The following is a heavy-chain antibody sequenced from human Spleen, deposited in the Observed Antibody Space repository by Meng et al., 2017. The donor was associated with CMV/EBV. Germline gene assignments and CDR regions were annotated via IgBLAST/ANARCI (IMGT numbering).Heavy chain of an antibody. Sequence: SETLSLTCAVYGGSFSGYYWSWIRQPPGKGLEWIGYIYYSGSTNYNPSLKSRVTISVDTSKNQFSLKLSSVTAADTAVYYCARAFYYDFWSGYYFDHWGQGTLVTVSS. CDR3: ARAFYYDFWSGYYFDH. D-gene: IGHD3-3*01. CDR2: IYYSGST. V-gene: IGHV4-59*01. J-gene: IGHJ4*02. CDR1: GGSFSGYY.